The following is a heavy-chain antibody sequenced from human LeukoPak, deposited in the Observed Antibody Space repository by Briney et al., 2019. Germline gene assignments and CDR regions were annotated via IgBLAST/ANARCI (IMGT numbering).Heavy chain of an antibody. CDR3: ARHYHVDTAMAYFDY. V-gene: IGHV4-61*01. Sequence: MPSETLSLTCTVSGGSVSSGSYYWSWIRQPPGKGLEWIGYIYYSGSTNYNPSLKSRVTISVDTSKNQFSLKLSSVTAADTAVYYCARHYHVDTAMAYFDYWGQGTLVTVSS. J-gene: IGHJ4*02. CDR1: GGSVSSGSYY. CDR2: IYYSGST. D-gene: IGHD5-18*01.